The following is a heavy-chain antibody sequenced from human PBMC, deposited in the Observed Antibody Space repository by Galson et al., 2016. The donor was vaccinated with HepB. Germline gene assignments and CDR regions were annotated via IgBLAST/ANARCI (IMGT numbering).Heavy chain of an antibody. Sequence: SLRLSCAASGFSFSYYWMSWVRQAPGKGLEWVANIKQDGSDKYYVDSVRGRFSISRDNTKNSLYLQMNSLRDEDTAVYYCAKGAALHHVAVIAIPPYYFDSWGQGTLVSVSS. V-gene: IGHV3-7*03. J-gene: IGHJ4*02. CDR2: IKQDGSDK. CDR1: GFSFSYYW. CDR3: AKGAALHHVAVIAIPPYYFDS. D-gene: IGHD2-21*01.